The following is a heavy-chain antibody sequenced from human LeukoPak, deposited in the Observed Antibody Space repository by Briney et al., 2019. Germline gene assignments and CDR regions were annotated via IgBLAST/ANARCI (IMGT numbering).Heavy chain of an antibody. CDR2: ISASGNTI. D-gene: IGHD1-26*01. V-gene: IGHV3-48*02. CDR3: ARYPVRAGGFFDA. J-gene: IGHJ4*02. CDR1: GFSFSTHT. Sequence: GGSLRLSCAASGFSFSTHTMNWVRQAPGKGLEWVSYISASGNTIYYADSVKGRFTISRDNANNSLYLQMSSLRDEDTAVYYCARYPVRAGGFFDAWGQGTLVIVSS.